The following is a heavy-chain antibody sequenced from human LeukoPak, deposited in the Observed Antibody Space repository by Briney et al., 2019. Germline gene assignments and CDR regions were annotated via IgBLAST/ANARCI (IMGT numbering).Heavy chain of an antibody. Sequence: GGSLRLSCAASGFTFSSYEMNWVRQAPGKGLEWVSYISSSGSTIYYADSVNGRFTISRDNAKNSLYLQMNSLRAEDTAVYYCARGRLLGDYFDYWGQGTLVTVSS. CDR1: GFTFSSYE. CDR3: ARGRLLGDYFDY. CDR2: ISSSGSTI. D-gene: IGHD3-16*01. V-gene: IGHV3-48*03. J-gene: IGHJ4*02.